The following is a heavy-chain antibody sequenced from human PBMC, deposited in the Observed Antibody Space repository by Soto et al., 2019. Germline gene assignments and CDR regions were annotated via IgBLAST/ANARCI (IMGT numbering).Heavy chain of an antibody. D-gene: IGHD6-19*01. CDR2: IRSKAYGGTT. Sequence: EVQLVESGGGLVKPGRSLRLSCTASGFTFGDYAMSWFRQAPGKGLEWVGFIRSKAYGGTTEYAASVKGRFTISRDDSKSIAYLQMNSLKTEDTAVYYCTRALAVAAIYYYYGMDVWGQGTTVTVSS. CDR1: GFTFGDYA. V-gene: IGHV3-49*05. CDR3: TRALAVAAIYYYYGMDV. J-gene: IGHJ6*02.